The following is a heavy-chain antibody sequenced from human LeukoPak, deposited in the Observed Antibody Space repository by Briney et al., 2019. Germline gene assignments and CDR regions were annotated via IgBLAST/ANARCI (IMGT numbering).Heavy chain of an antibody. D-gene: IGHD1-7*01. J-gene: IGHJ3*02. V-gene: IGHV3-9*01. CDR3: IKDLRLDLHLDTFEI. CDR2: ISWDSGHS. Sequence: GGSLRLSCAASGFTFDDYAVHWVRQAPGKGLEWVSSISWDSGHSVHADAVQGRFTISRDNAKNSLYLQMNNLRPEDTALYYCIKDLRLDLHLDTFEIWGQGTMATVSS. CDR1: GFTFDDYA.